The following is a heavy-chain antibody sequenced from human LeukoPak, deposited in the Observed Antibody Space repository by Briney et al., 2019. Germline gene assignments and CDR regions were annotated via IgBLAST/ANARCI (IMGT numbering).Heavy chain of an antibody. CDR1: GYPLGRNYF. CDR2: IYGSEST. CDR3: ARYDSRGSASTRFDS. D-gene: IGHD4-23*01. V-gene: IGHV4-38-2*01. Sequence: KASETLSLTCAVSGYPLGRNYFWGWVRQPPGKRLEWIGRIYGSESTTYNPSLMNRVTISVDTSRNRLSLQLTSATAADTAVYYCARYDSRGSASTRFDSWGQGILVTISS. J-gene: IGHJ5*01.